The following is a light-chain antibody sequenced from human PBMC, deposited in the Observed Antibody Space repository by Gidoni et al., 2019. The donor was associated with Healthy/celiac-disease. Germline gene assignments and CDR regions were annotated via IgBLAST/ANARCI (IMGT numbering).Light chain of an antibody. Sequence: DIKMTQSPSSLSASVGDRVTIPCRASQSISSYLNWYQQKPGKAPKLLIYAASSLQSGVPPRFSGSGSGTDFTLTISSLQPEDFATYYCQQSYSTPLTFGGGTKVEIK. CDR1: QSISSY. V-gene: IGKV1-39*01. CDR2: AAS. CDR3: QQSYSTPLT. J-gene: IGKJ4*01.